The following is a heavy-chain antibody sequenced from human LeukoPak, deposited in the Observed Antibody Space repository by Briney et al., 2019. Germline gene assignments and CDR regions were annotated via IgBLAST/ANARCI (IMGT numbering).Heavy chain of an antibody. CDR1: GFTFSSYG. CDR3: ARERRSIVGATDLDY. Sequence: PGRSLRLSCAASGFTFSSYGMHWVRQAPGKGLEWVSVIYSGGSTYYADSVKGRFTISRDNSKNTLYLQMNSLRAEDTAVYYCARERRSIVGATDLDYWGQGTLVTVSS. V-gene: IGHV3-66*01. CDR2: IYSGGST. J-gene: IGHJ4*02. D-gene: IGHD1-26*01.